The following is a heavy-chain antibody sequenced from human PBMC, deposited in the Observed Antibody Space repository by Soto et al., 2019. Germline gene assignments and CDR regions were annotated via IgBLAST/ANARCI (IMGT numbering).Heavy chain of an antibody. CDR1: GFTFSSYA. D-gene: IGHD1-26*01. J-gene: IGHJ3*02. CDR3: AKVQSGYSGSYYGAFDI. Sequence: PGGSLRLSCAASGFTFSSYAMSWVRQAPGKGLEWVSAISGSGGSTYYADSVKGRFTISRDNSKNTPYLQMNSLRAEDTAVYYCAKVQSGYSGSYYGAFDIWGQGTMVTVSS. V-gene: IGHV3-23*01. CDR2: ISGSGGST.